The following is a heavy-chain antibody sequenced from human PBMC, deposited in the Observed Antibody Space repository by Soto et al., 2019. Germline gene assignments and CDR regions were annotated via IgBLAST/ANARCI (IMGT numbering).Heavy chain of an antibody. CDR1: GGSISSISYY. CDR3: ASGRDIYYYDSSGYWNY. D-gene: IGHD3-22*01. Sequence: PSETLSLTCTVSGGSISSISYYWGWIRQPPGKGLEWIGSIYYSGSTYYNPSLKSRVTISVDTSKNQFSLKLSSVTAADTAVYYCASGRDIYYYDSSGYWNYWGQGTLVTVSS. J-gene: IGHJ4*02. V-gene: IGHV4-39*01. CDR2: IYYSGST.